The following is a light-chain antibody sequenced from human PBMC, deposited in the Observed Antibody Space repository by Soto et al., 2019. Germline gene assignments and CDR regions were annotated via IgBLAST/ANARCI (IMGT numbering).Light chain of an antibody. CDR2: IND. V-gene: IGLV1-44*01. Sequence: QSVLTQPPSASGTPGQRVTISCSGSSSNIGDNPVNWYQQVPGAAPKLLIYINDQRPSGVPDRFSGSKSGTSASLAISGLQPEDEADYYCSSYTSSSTYVFGTGTKLTVL. J-gene: IGLJ1*01. CDR1: SSNIGDNP. CDR3: SSYTSSSTYV.